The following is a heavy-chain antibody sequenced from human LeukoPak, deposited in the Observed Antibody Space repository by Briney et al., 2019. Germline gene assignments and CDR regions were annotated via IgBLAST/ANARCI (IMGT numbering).Heavy chain of an antibody. CDR1: GYTFINYY. V-gene: IGHV1-46*01. J-gene: IGHJ4*02. CDR2: INPSGST. D-gene: IGHD6-6*01. CDR3: ARDVAPRPGPVHYFDY. Sequence: SVKVSCKASGYTFINYYLHWVRQAPRQGPEWLGIINPSGSTNYAQKFEGRVTMTSDMSTSTVYMELNSLTSEDTAVYYCARDVAPRPGPVHYFDYWGQGTLVTVSS.